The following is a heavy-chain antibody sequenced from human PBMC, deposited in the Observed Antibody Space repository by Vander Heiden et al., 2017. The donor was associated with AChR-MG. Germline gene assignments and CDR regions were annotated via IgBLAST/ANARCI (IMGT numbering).Heavy chain of an antibody. Sequence: QLQLQESGPGLVKPSETLSLTCPGSDYSINSSCYYWGLIRQRPGKGREWIGSIYYYGTTYYNPSLKSRVSMSVDRSKSQFSLKLSAMTATDTAVYYCARHFSGSYRSGCESWGQGTLVSVSS. V-gene: IGHV4-39*01. J-gene: IGHJ5*02. CDR2: IYYYGTT. CDR1: DYSINSSCYY. D-gene: IGHD1-26*01. CDR3: ARHFSGSYRSGCES.